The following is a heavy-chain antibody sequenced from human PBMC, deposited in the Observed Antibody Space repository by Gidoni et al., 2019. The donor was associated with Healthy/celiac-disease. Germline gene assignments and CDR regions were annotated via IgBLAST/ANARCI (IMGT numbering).Heavy chain of an antibody. CDR1: GFTFSSYA. D-gene: IGHD2-2*02. V-gene: IGHV3-30*04. Sequence: QVQLVESGGGVVQPGRSLRLSCAASGFTFSSYAMHWVRQAPGKGLEWVAVISYDGSNKYYADSVKGRFTISRDNSKNTLYLQMNSLRAEDTAVYYCARPRYLGFLAYWGQGTLVTVSS. CDR2: ISYDGSNK. J-gene: IGHJ4*02. CDR3: ARPRYLGFLAY.